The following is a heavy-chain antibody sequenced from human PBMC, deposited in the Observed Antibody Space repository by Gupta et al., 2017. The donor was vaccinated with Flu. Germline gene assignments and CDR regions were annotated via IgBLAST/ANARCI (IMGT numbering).Heavy chain of an antibody. CDR2: IYYSGST. Sequence: SSSSYYWGWIRQPPGKGLEWIGSIYYSGSTYYNPALKSRVTISVDTSKNQCSLKLRSVTAADTAVYYCARSNTAEVFIDIWGQGTMVTVSS. CDR3: ARSNTAEVFIDI. J-gene: IGHJ3*02. V-gene: IGHV4-39*01. D-gene: IGHD1-20*01. CDR1: SSSSYY.